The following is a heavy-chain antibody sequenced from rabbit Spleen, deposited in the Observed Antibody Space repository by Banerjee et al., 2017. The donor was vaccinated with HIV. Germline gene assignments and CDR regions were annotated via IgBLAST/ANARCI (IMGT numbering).Heavy chain of an antibody. V-gene: IGHV1S45*01. D-gene: IGHD8-1*01. CDR3: ARDSGSSFSSYGMDL. CDR2: VGSGATGNT. CDR1: GFSFSSGYD. J-gene: IGHJ6*01. Sequence: QEQLVESGGGLVQPGGSLKLSCKASGFSFSSGYDMCWVRQAPGKGLEWIGCVGSGATGNTYYASWAKGRFTISKTSSTTLTLQMTSLTAADTATYFCARDSGSSFSSYGMDLWGPGTLVTVS.